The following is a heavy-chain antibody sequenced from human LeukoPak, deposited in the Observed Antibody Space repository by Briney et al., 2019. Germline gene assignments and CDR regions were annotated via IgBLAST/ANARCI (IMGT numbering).Heavy chain of an antibody. D-gene: IGHD3-3*01. J-gene: IGHJ4*02. CDR1: GYTFTGYY. V-gene: IGHV1-2*02. CDR3: ARDYDFWSGYLFFDY. CDR2: INPNTGGT. Sequence: ASVKVSCKASGYTFTGYYIHWVRQAPGQGLEWMGWINPNTGGTNYAQKFQGRVTMTRDTSISTAYMELSRLRSDDTAVYYCARDYDFWSGYLFFDYWGQGTLVTVSS.